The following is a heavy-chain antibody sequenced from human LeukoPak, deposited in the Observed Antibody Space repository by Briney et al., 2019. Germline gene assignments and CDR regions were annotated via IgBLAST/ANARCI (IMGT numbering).Heavy chain of an antibody. V-gene: IGHV4-34*01. CDR3: ARGTPPPAWFDP. Sequence: GSLRLSCAASGFTFSDYYMSWIRQAPGKGLEWIGDVYHSGSTHYNPSLKSRVTISVDRSKNQFSLKLTSVTAADTAVYHCARGTPPPAWFDPWGQGTLVTVSS. CDR2: VYHSGST. CDR1: GFTFSDYY. J-gene: IGHJ5*02.